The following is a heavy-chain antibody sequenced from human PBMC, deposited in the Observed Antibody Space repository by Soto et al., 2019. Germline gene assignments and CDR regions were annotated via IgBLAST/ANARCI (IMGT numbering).Heavy chain of an antibody. J-gene: IGHJ5*02. V-gene: IGHV3-23*01. CDR2: ISGSGGST. CDR3: ARVDLGSVARPTRLDP. D-gene: IGHD2-21*01. CDR1: GFTFSSYA. Sequence: GGSLRLSGAASGFTFSSYAMSWVRQAPGKGLEWVSAISGSGGSTSYADSVKGRFTISRDNSKNTLYLQLNSLRPEDTAVYYCARVDLGSVARPTRLDPWGQGTLVTVSS.